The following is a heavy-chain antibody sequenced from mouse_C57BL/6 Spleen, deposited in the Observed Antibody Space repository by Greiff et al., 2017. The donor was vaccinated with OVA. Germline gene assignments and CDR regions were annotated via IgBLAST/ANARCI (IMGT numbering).Heavy chain of an antibody. Sequence: LEESGAELVRPGASVKLSCKASGYTFTDYYINWVKQRPGQGLEWIARIYPGSGNTYYNEKFKGKATLTAEKSSSTAYMQLSSLTSEDSAVYFCARGGYYPSYDAMDYWGQGTSVTVSS. CDR2: IYPGSGNT. D-gene: IGHD2-3*01. CDR3: ARGGYYPSYDAMDY. CDR1: GYTFTDYY. J-gene: IGHJ4*01. V-gene: IGHV1-76*01.